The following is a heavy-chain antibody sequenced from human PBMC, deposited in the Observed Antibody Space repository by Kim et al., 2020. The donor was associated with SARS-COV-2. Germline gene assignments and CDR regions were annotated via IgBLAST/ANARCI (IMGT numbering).Heavy chain of an antibody. Sequence: SVKGLFTISGNNSKNTVYLQMNSLRAEDTAVYYCARDRDGYSYGSSGMDVWGQGTTVTVSS. V-gene: IGHV3-30*07. J-gene: IGHJ6*02. D-gene: IGHD5-18*01. CDR3: ARDRDGYSYGSSGMDV.